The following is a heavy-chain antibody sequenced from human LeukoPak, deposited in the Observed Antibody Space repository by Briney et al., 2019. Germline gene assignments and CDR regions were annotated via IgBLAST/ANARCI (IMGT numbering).Heavy chain of an antibody. V-gene: IGHV4-59*01. J-gene: IGHJ5*02. CDR2: IYYSGST. CDR3: ARVGAPINWFDP. CDR1: GGSISSFY. Sequence: SETLSLTCTVSGGSISSFYWSWIRQPPGKGLEWIGYIYYSGSTNYNPSLKSRVTISVDTSKNQFSLKLSSVTAADTAVYYCARVGAPINWFDPWGQGTLVTVSS. D-gene: IGHD1-26*01.